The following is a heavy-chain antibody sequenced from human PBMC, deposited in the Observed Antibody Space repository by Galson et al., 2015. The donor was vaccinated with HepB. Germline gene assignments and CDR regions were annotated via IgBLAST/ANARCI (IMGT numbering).Heavy chain of an antibody. Sequence: SVKVSCKASGGTFSSYAISWVRQAPGQGLEWMGGIIPIFGKANYAQKFQGRVTITADKSTSTAYMELSSLRSEDTAVYYCARGGREDYFDYWGQGTLVTVSS. CDR1: GGTFSSYA. V-gene: IGHV1-69*06. CDR2: IIPIFGKA. J-gene: IGHJ4*02. D-gene: IGHD3-16*01. CDR3: ARGGREDYFDY.